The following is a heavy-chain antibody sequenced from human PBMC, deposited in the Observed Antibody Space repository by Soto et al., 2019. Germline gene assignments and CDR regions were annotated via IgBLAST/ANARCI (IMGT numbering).Heavy chain of an antibody. J-gene: IGHJ4*02. V-gene: IGHV5-51*01. CDR3: ASGSRDCSGGSCYSH. CDR2: IYPVDSDT. Sequence: LGESLKISCKASGYDFARHWIGWVRQLPVKGLEWMGIIYPVDSDTRYNPSFQGQVTISADQSITTAYLQWSSLRASDTAIYYCASGSRDCSGGSCYSHWGQGTLVTVSS. D-gene: IGHD2-15*01. CDR1: GYDFARHW.